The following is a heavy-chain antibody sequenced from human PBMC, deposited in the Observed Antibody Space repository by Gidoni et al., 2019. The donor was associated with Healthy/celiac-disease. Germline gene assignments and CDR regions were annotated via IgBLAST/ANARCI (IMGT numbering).Heavy chain of an antibody. D-gene: IGHD6-19*01. CDR1: GGSISSSSYY. Sequence: QLQLQESGPGLVKPSETLSLTCTVSGGSISSSSYYWGWIRQPPGKGLEWIGSIYYSGSTYYNPSLKSRVTISVDTSKNQFSLKLSSVTAADTAVYYCARGGSGRRPDAFDIWGQGTMVTVSS. V-gene: IGHV4-39*07. J-gene: IGHJ3*02. CDR3: ARGGSGRRPDAFDI. CDR2: IYYSGST.